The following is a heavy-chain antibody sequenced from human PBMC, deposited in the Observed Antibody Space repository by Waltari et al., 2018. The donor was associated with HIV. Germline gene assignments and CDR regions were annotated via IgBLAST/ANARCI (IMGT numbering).Heavy chain of an antibody. CDR1: GFTVSRNY. CDR3: ARERPSSSPGSWFDP. D-gene: IGHD6-19*01. V-gene: IGHV3-53*01. Sequence: DVQLVESGGGLIQPGGSFRLHCAAPGFTVSRNYMSWVRQANGKGLEGVSVIDGGGSTYYTYSCKGRFTNSTDISKNTLYLQMNSLRAEDTSVYYCARERPSSSPGSWFDPWGQGTLVTVSS. J-gene: IGHJ5*02. CDR2: IDGGGST.